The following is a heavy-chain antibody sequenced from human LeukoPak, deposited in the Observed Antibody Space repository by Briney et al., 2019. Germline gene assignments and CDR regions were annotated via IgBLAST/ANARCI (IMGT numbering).Heavy chain of an antibody. D-gene: IGHD1-26*01. Sequence: PGGSLRLSCAASGFTFSSYSMNWVRQAPGKGLEWVSSISSSSNYIYYTDSVKGRFTISRDNAKNSLYLQMNSLRAEDTAVYYCANRVGATTREYFQHWGQGTLVTVSS. V-gene: IGHV3-21*01. J-gene: IGHJ1*01. CDR2: ISSSSNYI. CDR1: GFTFSSYS. CDR3: ANRVGATTREYFQH.